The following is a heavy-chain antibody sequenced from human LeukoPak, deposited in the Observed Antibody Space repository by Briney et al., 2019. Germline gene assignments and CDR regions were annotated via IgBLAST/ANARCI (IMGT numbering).Heavy chain of an antibody. CDR3: ARVVRGVTKILDY. D-gene: IGHD3-10*01. J-gene: IGHJ4*02. Sequence: ASVKVSFKASGYTFTGYYMHWVRQAPGQGLEWMGRINPNSGGTNYAQKFQGRVTMTRDTSISTAYMELSRLRSDDTAVYYCARVVRGVTKILDYWGQGTLVTVSS. CDR1: GYTFTGYY. V-gene: IGHV1-2*06. CDR2: INPNSGGT.